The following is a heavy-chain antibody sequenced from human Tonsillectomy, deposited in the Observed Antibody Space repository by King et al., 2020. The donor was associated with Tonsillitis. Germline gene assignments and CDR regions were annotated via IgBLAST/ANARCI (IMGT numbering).Heavy chain of an antibody. CDR3: AQPTLIGGVLVDS. CDR2: INPRSGDI. V-gene: IGHV1-2*02. J-gene: IGHJ4*02. CDR1: GISFIDYY. Sequence: VQLVESGAEVRQPGASVKGSCKASGISFIDYYVHWVREAPGQGLEGMGWINPRSGDIKYAQKVQGRVTMTRDTSISTSYMELSSLRSNDTAVYYWAQPTLIGGVLVDSWGQGTLVIVSS. D-gene: IGHD3-16*01.